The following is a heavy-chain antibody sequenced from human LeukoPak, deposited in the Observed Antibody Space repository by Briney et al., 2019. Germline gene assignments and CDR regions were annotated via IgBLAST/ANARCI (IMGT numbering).Heavy chain of an antibody. Sequence: GGSLRLSCAASGFTFSDYYMSWIRQAPGKGLEWVSYISSSGSTIYYADSVKGRFPISRDNSKNTLYLQMNSLTAEDTAVYYCAKDLHCSSTSCYTGIFDYWGQGTLVTVSS. CDR3: AKDLHCSSTSCYTGIFDY. V-gene: IGHV3-11*01. J-gene: IGHJ4*02. D-gene: IGHD2-2*02. CDR2: ISSSGSTI. CDR1: GFTFSDYY.